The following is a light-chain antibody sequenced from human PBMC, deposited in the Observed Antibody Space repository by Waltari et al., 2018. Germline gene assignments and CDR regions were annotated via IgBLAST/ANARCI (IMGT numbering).Light chain of an antibody. J-gene: IGLJ2*01. CDR1: LSDVGDHNY. V-gene: IGLV2-14*03. CDR3: STYTTGVV. Sequence: QSALTQPASVTGSPGQSITISCPCSLSDVGDHNYVSWYQQHPGKVPKLLVFDVTHRPSGVSDRFSGSKSGNTASLTISGLQAEDEGDYYCSTYTTGVVFGGGTKLTVL. CDR2: DVT.